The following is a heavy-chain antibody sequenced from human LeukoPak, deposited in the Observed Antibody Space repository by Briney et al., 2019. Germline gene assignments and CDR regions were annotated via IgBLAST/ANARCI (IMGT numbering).Heavy chain of an antibody. CDR2: INPNSGGT. D-gene: IGHD2-15*01. J-gene: IGHJ5*02. Sequence: ASVKVSRKASGYTFTGYYMHWVRQAPGQGLEWMGWINPNSGGTNYAQKFQGRVTMTRDTSITTAYMELSRLRSDDTAVYYCARVPAASWGYNWFDPWGQGTLVTVSS. CDR1: GYTFTGYY. CDR3: ARVPAASWGYNWFDP. V-gene: IGHV1-2*02.